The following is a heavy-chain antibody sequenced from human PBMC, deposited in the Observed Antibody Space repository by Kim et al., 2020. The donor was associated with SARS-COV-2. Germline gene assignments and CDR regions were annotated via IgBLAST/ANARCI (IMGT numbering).Heavy chain of an antibody. Sequence: TNCHPSHKSRVTISVDTSKNQFSLKLSSVTAADTAVYYWARGDYWAAIDYWGQGTLVTVSS. V-gene: IGHV4-59*09. J-gene: IGHJ4*02. CDR2: T. CDR3: ARGDYWAAIDY. D-gene: IGHD2-8*02.